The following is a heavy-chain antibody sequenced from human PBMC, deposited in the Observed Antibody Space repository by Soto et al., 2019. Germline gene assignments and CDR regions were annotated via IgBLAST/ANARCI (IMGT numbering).Heavy chain of an antibody. CDR2: INPNGGVT. CDR3: ARDHSVTSSGYSYWWFDP. Sequence: ASVKVSCKASGYTFTNNWIHWVRQAPGQGLEWMGVINPNGGVTVYAQKFQGRVTMTRDTSTSTFYMDLSSLRSEGTALYYCARDHSVTSSGYSYWWFDPWGQGTLVTVSS. CDR1: GYTFTNNW. V-gene: IGHV1-46*01. J-gene: IGHJ5*02. D-gene: IGHD3-22*01.